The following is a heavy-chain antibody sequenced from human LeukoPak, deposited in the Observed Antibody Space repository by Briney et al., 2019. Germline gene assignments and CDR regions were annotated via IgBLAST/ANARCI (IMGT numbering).Heavy chain of an antibody. CDR2: IYYSGST. V-gene: IGHV4-61*03. Sequence: SETLSLTCTVSGGSISSSSYYWGWIRQPPGKGLEWIGYIYYSGSTNYNPSLKSRVTISVDTSKNRFSLKLRSVTAADTAVYYCAKHIVVVTASYFDYWGQGTLVTVSS. CDR1: GGSISSSSYY. J-gene: IGHJ4*02. CDR3: AKHIVVVTASYFDY. D-gene: IGHD2-21*02.